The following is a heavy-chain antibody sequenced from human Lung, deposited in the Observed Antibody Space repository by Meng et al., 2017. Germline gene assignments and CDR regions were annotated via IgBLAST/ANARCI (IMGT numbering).Heavy chain of an antibody. CDR1: GGSFSDYY. CDR3: ARGPTTMAHDFDY. V-gene: IGHV4-34*01. D-gene: IGHD4-11*01. Sequence: QVQLRRWGAGLLKPSETLSPPCFVSGGSFSDYYWSWTRQPPGKGLEWIGEINHSGSTNYNPSLESRATISVDTSQNNLSLKLSSVTAADSAVYYCARGPTTMAHDFDYWGQGTLVTVSS. J-gene: IGHJ4*02. CDR2: INHSGST.